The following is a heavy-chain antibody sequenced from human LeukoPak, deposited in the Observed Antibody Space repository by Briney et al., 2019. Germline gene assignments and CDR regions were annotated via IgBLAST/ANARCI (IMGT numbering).Heavy chain of an antibody. V-gene: IGHV1-18*01. Sequence: ASVKVSCKASGYTFTSYGISWVRQAPGQGLEWMGWISAYNGNTNYAQKLQGRVTMTTDTSTSTAYMELRSLRSDDTAVYYCARSGRRGYYYVKDEAVDYWGQGTLVTVSS. CDR2: ISAYNGNT. CDR1: GYTFTSYG. D-gene: IGHD3-22*01. CDR3: ARSGRRGYYYVKDEAVDY. J-gene: IGHJ4*02.